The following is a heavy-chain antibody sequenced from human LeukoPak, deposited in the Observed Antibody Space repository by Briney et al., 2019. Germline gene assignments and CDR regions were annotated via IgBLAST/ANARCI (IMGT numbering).Heavy chain of an antibody. CDR2: ISVSENRT. CDR1: GFTFGTYA. J-gene: IGHJ5*02. D-gene: IGHD2-15*01. V-gene: IGHV3-23*01. Sequence: GGSLRLSCAASGFTFGTYAMTWFRQAPGKGPEWVSAISVSENRTYYADSVKGRFTISRDNSKNTLYLHMSSLRAEDTAVYSCAKAGYCSGGSCSNGFDPWGQGTLVTVSS. CDR3: AKAGYCSGGSCSNGFDP.